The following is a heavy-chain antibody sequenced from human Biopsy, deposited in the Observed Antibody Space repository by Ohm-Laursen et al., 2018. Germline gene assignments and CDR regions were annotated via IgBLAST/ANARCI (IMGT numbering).Heavy chain of an antibody. D-gene: IGHD3-9*01. Sequence: SVKVSCKVSGGTFTTYGFNWVRQAPGQGLEWMGRIIPILGRPTYAQKFQGRVTITADTSTGTVFMDLSTLRSEDSALYYCAREQHPYIDVLTDSFSYVPMDIWGAGTTVTVSS. CDR3: AREQHPYIDVLTDSFSYVPMDI. CDR2: IIPILGRP. J-gene: IGHJ6*04. V-gene: IGHV1-69*04. CDR1: GGTFTTYG.